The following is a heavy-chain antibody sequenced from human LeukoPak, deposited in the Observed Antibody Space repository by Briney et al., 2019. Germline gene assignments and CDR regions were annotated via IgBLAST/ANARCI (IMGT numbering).Heavy chain of an antibody. Sequence: ASVKVSCKASGGSFSNYIVTWLRLAPGQGLEWMGGIIPIFGTTNYAQKFQGRVTITADESTNTAYMELSSLRSEDTAVYYCARGGKGTMIVYDWGQGTMVTVSS. V-gene: IGHV1-69*13. D-gene: IGHD3-22*01. CDR1: GGSFSNYI. J-gene: IGHJ3*01. CDR3: ARGGKGTMIVYD. CDR2: IIPIFGTT.